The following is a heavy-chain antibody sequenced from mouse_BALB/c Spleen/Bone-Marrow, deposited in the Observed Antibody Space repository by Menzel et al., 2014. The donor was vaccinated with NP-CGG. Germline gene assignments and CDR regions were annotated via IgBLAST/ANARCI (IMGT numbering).Heavy chain of an antibody. Sequence: EVKLVESGPDLVKPSQSLSLTCTVTGYSIASGYSWHWIRQFPGNKLEWMGYIHHSGSTNYNPSLRSRISITRDTSKNQFFLHLNSVTTEDTATYYCTSYGNYWYFDVWGAGTTVTVSS. CDR3: TSYGNYWYFDV. D-gene: IGHD2-1*01. J-gene: IGHJ1*01. V-gene: IGHV3-1*02. CDR2: IHHSGST. CDR1: GYSIASGYS.